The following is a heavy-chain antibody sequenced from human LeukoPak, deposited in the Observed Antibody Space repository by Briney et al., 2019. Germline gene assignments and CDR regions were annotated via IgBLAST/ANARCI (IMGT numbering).Heavy chain of an antibody. J-gene: IGHJ4*02. CDR3: ARLYSSSLGRVFDY. V-gene: IGHV4-59*01. CDR1: GGSISSYY. CDR2: IYSNGNT. D-gene: IGHD4-11*01. Sequence: SETLSLTCTVSGGSISSYYWSWIRQPPGKGLEWIGYIYSNGNTKYNPSLKSRVTISVDTSKNQFSLKLSSVTAADTAVYYCARLYSSSLGRVFDYWGQGTLVTVSS.